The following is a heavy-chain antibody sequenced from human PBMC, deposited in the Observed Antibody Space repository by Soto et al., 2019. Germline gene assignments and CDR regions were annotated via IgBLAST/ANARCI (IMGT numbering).Heavy chain of an antibody. CDR3: ARDAPGASFFNY. V-gene: IGHV4-59*01. CDR2: IYYTGST. CDR1: GGSISSYF. J-gene: IGHJ4*02. Sequence: PSETLSLTCTVSGGSISSYFWSWIRQPPGKGLEWIGYIYYTGSTNYNPSLKSRVTISADTSKNQFSLKLSSVTAADTAIYYCARDAPGASFFNYWGQGSLVTVSS. D-gene: IGHD2-2*01.